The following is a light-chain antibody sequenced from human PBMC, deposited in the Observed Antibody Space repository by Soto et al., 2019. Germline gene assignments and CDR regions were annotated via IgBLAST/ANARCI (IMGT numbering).Light chain of an antibody. CDR1: QSVSSNY. V-gene: IGKV3-20*01. J-gene: IGKJ1*01. Sequence: EIVLTQSPGTLSLSPGERATLSCGASQSVSSNYLAWYQQKPGQAPRLVIYSASTRATGIPYRFSGSGSGTDFTLTISRLEAEDFGVYYCQQYGSSPRTFGQGTKVDIK. CDR3: QQYGSSPRT. CDR2: SAS.